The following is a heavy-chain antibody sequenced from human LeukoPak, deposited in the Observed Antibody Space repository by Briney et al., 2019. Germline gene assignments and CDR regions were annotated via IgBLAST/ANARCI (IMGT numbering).Heavy chain of an antibody. CDR1: GYTFTGYY. Sequence: ASVKVSCKTSGYTFTGYYVHWVRQAPGQGLEWMGRINPNSGDTNYAQKLQGRVTMTTDTSTSTAYMELRSLRSDDTAVYYCARVGPYGDLDYWGQGTLVTVSS. J-gene: IGHJ4*02. D-gene: IGHD4-17*01. CDR3: ARVGPYGDLDY. V-gene: IGHV1-2*06. CDR2: INPNSGDT.